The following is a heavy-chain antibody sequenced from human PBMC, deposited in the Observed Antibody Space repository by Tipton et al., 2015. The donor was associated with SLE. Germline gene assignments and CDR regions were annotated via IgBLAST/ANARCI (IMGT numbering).Heavy chain of an antibody. V-gene: IGHV4-59*01. CDR2: IYYSGST. CDR3: ARRGWLQFSYAFDI. J-gene: IGHJ3*02. D-gene: IGHD5-24*01. Sequence: TLSLTCTVSGGSISSYYWSWIRQPPGKGLEWIGYIYYSGSTNYNPSLKSRVTISVDTSKNQFSLKLSSVTAADTAVHYCARRGWLQFSYAFDIWGQGTMVTVSS. CDR1: GGSISSYY.